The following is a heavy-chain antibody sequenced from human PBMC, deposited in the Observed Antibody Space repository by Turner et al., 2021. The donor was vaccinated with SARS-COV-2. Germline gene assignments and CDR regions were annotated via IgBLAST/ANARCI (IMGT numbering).Heavy chain of an antibody. V-gene: IGHV3-15*01. Sequence: EVQLVESGGGLVKPGAALRITCAASGFTFGTAWISWVRHAPGKGLEWVGRINRKADGGTADYAAPVKGRFTISRDDSKNTLYLQMNSLKTEDTAVYYCTTGKTYYYVSSAYYHSVDYWGQGTLVTVSS. CDR1: GFTFGTAW. CDR3: TTGKTYYYVSSAYYHSVDY. CDR2: INRKADGGTA. D-gene: IGHD3-22*01. J-gene: IGHJ4*02.